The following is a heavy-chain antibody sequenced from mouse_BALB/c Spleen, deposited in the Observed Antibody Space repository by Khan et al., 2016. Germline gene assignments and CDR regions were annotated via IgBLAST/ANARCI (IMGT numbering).Heavy chain of an antibody. D-gene: IGHD2-12*01. CDR1: GYSISSEYA. CDR3: ARSLLLRRDYFDY. CDR2: ISYSGTT. V-gene: IGHV3-2*02. Sequence: EVQLQESGPGLVKPSQSLSLTCTVTGYSISSEYAWNWIRLFPGNKLEWMGYISYSGTTSYTPSLKSRISITRDTSRNQFFLLLITVTTEDTATYYCARSLLLRRDYFDYGGQGTTLTVSS. J-gene: IGHJ2*01.